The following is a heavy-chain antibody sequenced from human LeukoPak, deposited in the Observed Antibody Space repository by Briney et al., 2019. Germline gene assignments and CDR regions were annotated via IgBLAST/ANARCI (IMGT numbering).Heavy chain of an antibody. CDR3: ARAPANSYGSGSYYD. CDR1: GYTFTSYY. Sequence: ASVKVSCKASGYTFTSYYMHWVRRAPGQGLEWMGWINPNSGGTNYAQKFQGRVTMTRDTSISTAYMELSRLRSDDTAVYYCARAPANSYGSGSYYDWGQGTLVTVSS. V-gene: IGHV1-2*02. CDR2: INPNSGGT. J-gene: IGHJ4*02. D-gene: IGHD3-10*01.